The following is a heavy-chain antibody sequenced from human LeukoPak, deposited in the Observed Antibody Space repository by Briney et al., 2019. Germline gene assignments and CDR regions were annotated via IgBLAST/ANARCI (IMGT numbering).Heavy chain of an antibody. CDR3: ARPPAMEYDFWSGPSSFDP. CDR1: GYTFTSYG. J-gene: IGHJ5*02. V-gene: IGHV1-18*01. CDR2: ISAYNGNT. Sequence: ASVKVSCKASGYTFTSYGISWVRQAPGQGLEWMGRISAYNGNTNYAQKLQGRVTMTTDTSTSTAYMELRSLRSDDTAVYYCARPPAMEYDFWSGPSSFDPWGQGTLVTVSS. D-gene: IGHD3-3*01.